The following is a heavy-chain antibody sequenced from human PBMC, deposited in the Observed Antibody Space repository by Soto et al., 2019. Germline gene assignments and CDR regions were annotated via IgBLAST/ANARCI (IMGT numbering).Heavy chain of an antibody. D-gene: IGHD1-20*01. CDR3: AKDSGILITGTFGFDY. CDR2: ISWNSGSI. V-gene: IGHV3-9*01. J-gene: IGHJ4*02. Sequence: SLRLSCAASGFTFDDYAMHWVRQAPGKGLEWVSGISWNSGSIGYADSVKGRFTISRDNAKNSLYLQMNSLRAEDTALYYCAKDSGILITGTFGFDYWGQGTLVTVSS. CDR1: GFTFDDYA.